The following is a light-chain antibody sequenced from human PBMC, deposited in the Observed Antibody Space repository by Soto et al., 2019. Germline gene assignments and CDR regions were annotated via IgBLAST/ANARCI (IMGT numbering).Light chain of an antibody. V-gene: IGLV2-14*01. J-gene: IGLJ2*01. Sequence: QSALTQPASVSGSPGQSITISCTGTRSDVGGYNDVSWYQQHPGKAPNLIIFDVSNRPSGVSNRFSGSKSGNSASLTISGLQAEDEADYYCSSYTGSNTPVVFGGGTKLTVL. CDR1: RSDVGGYND. CDR2: DVS. CDR3: SSYTGSNTPVV.